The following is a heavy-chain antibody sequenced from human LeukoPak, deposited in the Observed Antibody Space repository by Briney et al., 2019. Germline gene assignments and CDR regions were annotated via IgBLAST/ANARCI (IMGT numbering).Heavy chain of an antibody. Sequence: SETLSLTCAVYGGSFSGYYWSWIRQPPGKGPEWIGEINHSGSTNYNPSLKSRVTISVDTSKNQFSLKLSSVTAADTAVYYCARVYGSGRSYYFDYWGQGTLVTVSS. D-gene: IGHD3-10*01. CDR1: GGSFSGYY. V-gene: IGHV4-34*01. J-gene: IGHJ4*02. CDR2: INHSGST. CDR3: ARVYGSGRSYYFDY.